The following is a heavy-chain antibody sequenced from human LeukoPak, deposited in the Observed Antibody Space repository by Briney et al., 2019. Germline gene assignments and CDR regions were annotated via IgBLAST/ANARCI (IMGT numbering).Heavy chain of an antibody. CDR1: GFTFSSYA. CDR2: ISYDRSNK. D-gene: IGHD3-22*01. Sequence: PGRSLRLSCAASGFTFSSYAMHWVRQAPGKGLDWGAVISYDRSNKYYSDSVKGRFTISRDNSKNTLYLQMNSLRTEDTAVYYCARDSDYYDSSGFLDYWGHGTLVTVSS. V-gene: IGHV3-30*04. J-gene: IGHJ4*01. CDR3: ARDSDYYDSSGFLDY.